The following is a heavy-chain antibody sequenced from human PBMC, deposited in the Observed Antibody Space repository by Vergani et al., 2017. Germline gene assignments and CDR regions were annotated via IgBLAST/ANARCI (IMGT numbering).Heavy chain of an antibody. J-gene: IGHJ4*02. CDR1: GFTFSTYA. CDR2: ITGGGGST. Sequence: EVQLLESGGSLKQPGGSVRLSCAASGFTFSTYAMHWVRQAPGKGLEWVSAITGGGGSTYYADSFKGRFFISRDNSRDTLYLQMNSLRPEDTATYYCVKDAGSYENFFDSWGQGALVTVSS. V-gene: IGHV3-23*01. D-gene: IGHD1-26*01. CDR3: VKDAGSYENFFDS.